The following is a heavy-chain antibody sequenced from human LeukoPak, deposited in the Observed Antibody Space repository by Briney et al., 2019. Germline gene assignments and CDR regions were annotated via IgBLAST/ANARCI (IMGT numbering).Heavy chain of an antibody. CDR1: GLTVSSNY. CDR3: ARIQSLVGYYYGSGGYSVPDY. Sequence: VGSLRLSCAASGLTVSSNYMSCVRQAPGKGLGWVSVIYSGGSTYYADFVKGRFTISRDNSKNTLYLQMNSLRAEDTAVYYCARIQSLVGYYYGSGGYSVPDYWGQGTLVTVSS. V-gene: IGHV3-66*01. CDR2: IYSGGST. D-gene: IGHD3-22*01. J-gene: IGHJ4*02.